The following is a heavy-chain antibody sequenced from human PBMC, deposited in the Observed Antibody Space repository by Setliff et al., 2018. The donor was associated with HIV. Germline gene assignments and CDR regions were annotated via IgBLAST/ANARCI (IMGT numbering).Heavy chain of an antibody. CDR1: GYSSSSGYY. V-gene: IGHV4-38-2*01. CDR2: IYHSGST. Sequence: PSETLSLTCAVSGYSSSSGYYWGWIRQPPGKGLEWIGSIYHSGSTYYNPSLKSRVTILVDTSKNQFSLKLSSVTAADTAVYYCARSVGYCSGGSCSNWFDPWGQGTLVTVSS. J-gene: IGHJ5*02. CDR3: ARSVGYCSGGSCSNWFDP. D-gene: IGHD2-15*01.